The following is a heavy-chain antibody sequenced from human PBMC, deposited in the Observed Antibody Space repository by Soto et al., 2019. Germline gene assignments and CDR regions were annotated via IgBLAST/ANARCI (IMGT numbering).Heavy chain of an antibody. Sequence: GGSLRLSCAASGFTFSSYGMHWVRQAPGKGLEWVAVISYDGSNKYYADSVKGRFTISRDNSKNTLYLQMNSLRAEDTAVYYCAKDPLPYSGYVPNYYMDVWGKGTTVTVSS. CDR1: GFTFSSYG. CDR2: ISYDGSNK. J-gene: IGHJ6*03. D-gene: IGHD5-12*01. V-gene: IGHV3-30*18. CDR3: AKDPLPYSGYVPNYYMDV.